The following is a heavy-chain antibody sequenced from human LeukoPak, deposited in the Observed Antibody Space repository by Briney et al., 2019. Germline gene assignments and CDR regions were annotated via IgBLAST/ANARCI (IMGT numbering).Heavy chain of an antibody. V-gene: IGHV3-9*01. J-gene: IGHJ4*02. Sequence: PGGSLRLSCAASGFTFDDYAMHWVRQAPGKGLEWVSGISWNSGSIVYADSVKGRFTISRDNAKNSLYLQMNSLRAEDTALYYCASGGIYYGAAFDFWGQGSLVTVSA. CDR3: ASGGIYYGAAFDF. CDR2: ISWNSGSI. CDR1: GFTFDDYA. D-gene: IGHD1-26*01.